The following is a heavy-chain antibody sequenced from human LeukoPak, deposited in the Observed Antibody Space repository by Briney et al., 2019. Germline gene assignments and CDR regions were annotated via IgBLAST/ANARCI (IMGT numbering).Heavy chain of an antibody. J-gene: IGHJ6*02. V-gene: IGHV3-9*01. D-gene: IGHD2-2*01. CDR2: NSWNSGSI. CDR3: AKGPAAMFYYGMDV. CDR1: GFTFDDYA. Sequence: PGGSLRLSCAASGFTFDDYAMHWVRQAPGKGVEGGLGNSWNSGSIGYADSVKGRFTISRDNAKNSLYLQMNSLRAEDTALYYCAKGPAAMFYYGMDVWGQGTTVTVSS.